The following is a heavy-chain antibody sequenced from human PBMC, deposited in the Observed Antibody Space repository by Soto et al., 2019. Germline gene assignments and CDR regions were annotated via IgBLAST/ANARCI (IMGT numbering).Heavy chain of an antibody. V-gene: IGHV4-31*03. CDR3: ARDVEMATYHWVDP. CDR2: LYYSGST. J-gene: IGHJ5*02. Sequence: LSLTCTVSAGSLCSRGSYWSWIRQHPGKGLEWIGYLYYSGSTYDNPSLKSRVTISVDTSKTQFSLKLSSVTAADTAVYYCARDVEMATYHWVDPWGQVTMV. CDR1: AGSLCSRGSY. D-gene: IGHD5-12*01.